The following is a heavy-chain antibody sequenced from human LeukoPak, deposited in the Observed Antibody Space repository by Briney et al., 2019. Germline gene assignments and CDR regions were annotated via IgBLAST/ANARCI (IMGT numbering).Heavy chain of an antibody. J-gene: IGHJ5*02. CDR1: GFTFSRYW. Sequence: WGSLRLSCAASGFTFSRYWIHWVRQAPGKGLEWVSRINPDGSTTTYADSVKGRFTISRDNAKNTVYLQMNSLRAEDTALYHCVRVLSGSWDWFDPWGQGTLVTVSS. D-gene: IGHD3-22*01. V-gene: IGHV3-74*01. CDR3: VRVLSGSWDWFDP. CDR2: INPDGSTT.